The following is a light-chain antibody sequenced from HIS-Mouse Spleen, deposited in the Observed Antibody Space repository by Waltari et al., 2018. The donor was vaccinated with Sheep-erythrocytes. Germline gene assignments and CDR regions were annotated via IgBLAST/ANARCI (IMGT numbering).Light chain of an antibody. Sequence: DIQMTQSPSSLSASVVDRVPITCRASQSISIDLNWYQQKPGKPPKHLIYAASSLQSGVPSRFSGSGSGTDFTLTISSLQPEDFATYYCQQSYSTPPTFGGGTKVEIK. CDR1: QSISID. CDR2: AAS. V-gene: IGKV1-39*01. CDR3: QQSYSTPPT. J-gene: IGKJ4*01.